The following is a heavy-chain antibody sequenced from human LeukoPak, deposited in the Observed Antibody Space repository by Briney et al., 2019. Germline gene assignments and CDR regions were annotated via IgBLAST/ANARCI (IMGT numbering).Heavy chain of an antibody. CDR1: GFTFSSYS. D-gene: IGHD4-17*01. CDR3: AREHGDFYYYYYGMDV. Sequence: GGSLRLSCAASGFTFSSYSMNWVRQAPGKGLEWVSSISSSSSYIYYADSVKGRFTISRDNAKNSLHLQMNSLRAEDTAVYYCAREHGDFYYYYYGMDVWGQGTTVTVSS. CDR2: ISSSSSYI. J-gene: IGHJ6*02. V-gene: IGHV3-21*01.